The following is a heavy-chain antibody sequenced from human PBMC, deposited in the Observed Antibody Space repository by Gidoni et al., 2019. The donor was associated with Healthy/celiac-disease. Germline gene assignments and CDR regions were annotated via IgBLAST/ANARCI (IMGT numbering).Heavy chain of an antibody. CDR1: GLNFSSYA. Sequence: EVQLLESGGGLVQPGGSLRLSCAASGLNFSSYAMGWVRQAPGKGLEWVSAISGSGGSTYYAYSVKGLFTISRDNSKNTLYLQMNSLRAEDTAVYYCAKDPVTMIVLVIGVFDYWGQGTLVTVSS. CDR3: AKDPVTMIVLVIGVFDY. D-gene: IGHD3-22*01. J-gene: IGHJ4*02. CDR2: ISGSGGST. V-gene: IGHV3-23*01.